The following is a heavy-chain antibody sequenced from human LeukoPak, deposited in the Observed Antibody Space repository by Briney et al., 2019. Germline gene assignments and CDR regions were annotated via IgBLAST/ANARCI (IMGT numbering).Heavy chain of an antibody. V-gene: IGHV4-4*02. CDR3: ARGGCSGGSCYSFEYFQH. Sequence: KASETLSLTCAVSGGSISSSNWWSWVRQPPGKGLEWIGEIYHSGSTNYNPSLKSRVTISVDKSKNQFSLKLSSVTAADTAVYYCARGGCSGGSCYSFEYFQHWGQGTLGTVSS. CDR1: GGSISSSNW. CDR2: IYHSGST. D-gene: IGHD2-15*01. J-gene: IGHJ1*01.